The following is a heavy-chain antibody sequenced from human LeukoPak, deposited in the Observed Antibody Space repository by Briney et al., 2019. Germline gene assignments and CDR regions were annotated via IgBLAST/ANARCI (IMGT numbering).Heavy chain of an antibody. CDR3: AKGPATVVTLNWFDP. D-gene: IGHD4-23*01. Sequence: GGSLRLSCAASGFTFSSSAMSWVRQAPGKGLEWVSAISGSGGSAYYADSVKGRFTISRDNSKNTLYLQMNSRRAEDTAVYYCAKGPATVVTLNWFDPWGQGTLVTVSS. CDR1: GFTFSSSA. J-gene: IGHJ5*02. CDR2: ISGSGGSA. V-gene: IGHV3-23*01.